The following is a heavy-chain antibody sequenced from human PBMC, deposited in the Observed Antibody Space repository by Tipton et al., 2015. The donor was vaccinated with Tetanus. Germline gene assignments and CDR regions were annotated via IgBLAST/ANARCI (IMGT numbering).Heavy chain of an antibody. V-gene: IGHV3-23*01. Sequence: SLRLSCAASGFPFSSYALIWVRQAPGKGLEWVSSITADGGGTYYADSVKGRSTISRDNSRNMVYLQMNSLRADDTAVYFCTKDLRPNVGFDLWGRGTLVTVSS. CDR1: GFPFSSYA. CDR2: ITADGGGT. D-gene: IGHD3-16*01. J-gene: IGHJ2*01. CDR3: TKDLRPNVGFDL.